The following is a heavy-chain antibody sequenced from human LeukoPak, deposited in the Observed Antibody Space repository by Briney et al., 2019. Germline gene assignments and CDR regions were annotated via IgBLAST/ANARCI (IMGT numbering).Heavy chain of an antibody. CDR3: AKVRGALRDGYNYYYYYYMDD. CDR2: IWYDGSNK. Sequence: GGSLRLSCAASGFTFSSYGMHWVRQAPGKGLEWVAVIWYDGSNKYYADSVKGRFTISRDNSKNTLYLQMNSLRAEDTAVYYCAKVRGALRDGYNYYYYYYMDDWGKGTTVTVSS. CDR1: GFTFSSYG. J-gene: IGHJ6*03. V-gene: IGHV3-33*06. D-gene: IGHD5-24*01.